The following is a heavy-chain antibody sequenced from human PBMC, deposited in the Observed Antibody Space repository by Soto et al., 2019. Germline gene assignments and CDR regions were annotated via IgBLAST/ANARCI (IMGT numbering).Heavy chain of an antibody. CDR1: GYTFTSYG. CDR3: ARDGSSPRYWYYGMDV. D-gene: IGHD6-6*01. V-gene: IGHV1-18*01. CDR2: ISAYNGNT. J-gene: IGHJ6*02. Sequence: QVQLVQSGAEVKKPGASVKVSCKASGYTFTSYGISWVRQAPGQGLEWMGWISAYNGNTNYAQKLQGRVTMTTDTXTXIAYMELRSLRSDDTAVYYCARDGSSPRYWYYGMDVWGQGTTVTVSS.